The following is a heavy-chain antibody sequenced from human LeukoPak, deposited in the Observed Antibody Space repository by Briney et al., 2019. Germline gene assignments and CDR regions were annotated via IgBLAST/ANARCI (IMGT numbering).Heavy chain of an antibody. D-gene: IGHD3-22*01. CDR1: GYTFTGYY. CDR3: ATLDYYDSSAYYSDY. Sequence: ASVKVSCKASGYTFTGYYMHWVRQAPGQGLEWMGGFDPEHGETIYAQKFQGRVTMTEDTSTDTAYMELSSLRSEDTAVYYCATLDYYDSSAYYSDYWGQGTLVTVSS. J-gene: IGHJ4*02. V-gene: IGHV1-24*01. CDR2: FDPEHGET.